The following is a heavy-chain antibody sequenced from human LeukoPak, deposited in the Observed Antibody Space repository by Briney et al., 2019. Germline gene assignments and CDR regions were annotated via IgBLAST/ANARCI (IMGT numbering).Heavy chain of an antibody. CDR3: AGTWLRDYYYYYMDV. D-gene: IGHD5-12*01. Sequence: GSLRLSCAASGFTFSDYYMSWLRQPPGKGLEWIGYIYYSGSTNYNPSLKSRVTISVDTSKNQFCLKLSSVTAADTAVYYCAGTWLRDYYYYYMDVWGKGTTVTISS. J-gene: IGHJ6*03. CDR1: GFTFSDYY. V-gene: IGHV4-59*01. CDR2: IYYSGST.